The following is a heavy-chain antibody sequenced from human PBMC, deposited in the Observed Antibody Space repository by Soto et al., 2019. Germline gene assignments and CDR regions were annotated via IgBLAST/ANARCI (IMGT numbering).Heavy chain of an antibody. J-gene: IGHJ6*02. CDR3: ARDRKDSSPPRYYYGMDV. CDR1: GFTVSSNY. V-gene: IGHV3-66*01. D-gene: IGHD6-13*01. CDR2: IYSGGST. Sequence: EVQLVESGGGLVQPGGSLRLSCAASGFTVSSNYMSWVRQAPGKGLEWVSVIYSGGSTYYADSVKGRFTISRDNSKNTLYLQMNSLRAEDTAVYYCARDRKDSSPPRYYYGMDVWGQGTTVTVSS.